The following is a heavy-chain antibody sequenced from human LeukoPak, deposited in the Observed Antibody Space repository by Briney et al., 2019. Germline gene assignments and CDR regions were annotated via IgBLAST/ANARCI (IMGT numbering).Heavy chain of an antibody. CDR3: AKVGAGYNYSPFDY. J-gene: IGHJ4*02. CDR2: ISGSDGST. V-gene: IGHV3-23*01. CDR1: GFTFSSSI. D-gene: IGHD5-24*01. Sequence: GGSLRLSCAASGFTFSSSIMSWVRQAPGKGLEWVSVISGSDGSTYYTDSVKGRFTISRDNSKNTLLLQMNSLRAEDTAVYYCAKVGAGYNYSPFDYWGQGTLVTVSS.